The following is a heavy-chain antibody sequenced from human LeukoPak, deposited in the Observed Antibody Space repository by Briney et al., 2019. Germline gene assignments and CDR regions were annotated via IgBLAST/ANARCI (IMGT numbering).Heavy chain of an antibody. CDR2: ISHSGST. CDR3: ARAPDFWSGYFDY. V-gene: IGHV4-34*01. J-gene: IGHJ4*02. Sequence: SETLSLTCAVYGGSFSGYYWSWIRQPPGKGLEWIGEISHSGSTNYNPSLKSRVTISVDTSKNQFSLKLSSVTAADTAVYYCARAPDFWSGYFDYWGQGTLVTVSS. D-gene: IGHD3-3*01. CDR1: GGSFSGYY.